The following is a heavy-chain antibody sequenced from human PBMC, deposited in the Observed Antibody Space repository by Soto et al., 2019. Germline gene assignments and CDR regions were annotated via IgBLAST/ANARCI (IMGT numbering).Heavy chain of an antibody. CDR3: ARHLSSSFNYFDY. D-gene: IGHD6-13*01. Sequence: LTCTVSGGSISSSSYYWGWIRQPPGKGLEWIGSIYYSGSTYYNPSLKSRVTISVDTSKNQFSLKLSSVTAADTAVYYCARHLSSSFNYFDYWGQGTLVTVSS. J-gene: IGHJ4*02. CDR1: GGSISSSSYY. CDR2: IYYSGST. V-gene: IGHV4-39*01.